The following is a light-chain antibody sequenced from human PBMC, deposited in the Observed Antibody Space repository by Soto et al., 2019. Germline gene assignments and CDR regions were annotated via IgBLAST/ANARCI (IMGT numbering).Light chain of an antibody. CDR1: SRDVGGYNY. V-gene: IGLV2-8*01. CDR3: SSYAGSNNLKGL. J-gene: IGLJ3*02. CDR2: EVS. Sequence: QSVLTQPPSASGSPGQSVTISCTGTSRDVGGYNYVSWYQQQPGKGPKLLIYEVSKRPSGVPDRFSGSKSGNTASLTVSGLQAEDEADYYCSSYAGSNNLKGLFGGGTKLTVL.